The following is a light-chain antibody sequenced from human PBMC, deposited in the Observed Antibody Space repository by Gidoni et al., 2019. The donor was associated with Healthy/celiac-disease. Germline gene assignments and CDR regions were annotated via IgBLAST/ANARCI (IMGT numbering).Light chain of an antibody. CDR1: QSISSY. Sequence: DIQLTQSPSSLSASVGDRVNITCRASQSISSYLNWYKQKPGKAPNLLIYAASSLQSGVPSRFSGSGSGTDFTLTISSLQPEDFATYYCQQSYSTLLTFGGGTKVEIK. CDR2: AAS. J-gene: IGKJ4*01. V-gene: IGKV1-39*01. CDR3: QQSYSTLLT.